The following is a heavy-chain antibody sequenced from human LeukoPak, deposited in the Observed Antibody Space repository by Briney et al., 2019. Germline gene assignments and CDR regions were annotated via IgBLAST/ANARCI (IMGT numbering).Heavy chain of an antibody. CDR3: AREGTPTVVTPGGALDAFDI. D-gene: IGHD4-23*01. Sequence: GASVKVSCKASGGTFSIYAISWVRQAPGQGLEWMGRIIPILGIANYAQKFQGRVTITADKSTSTAYMELSSLRSEDTAVYYCAREGTPTVVTPGGALDAFDIWGQGTMVTVSS. V-gene: IGHV1-69*04. CDR2: IIPILGIA. J-gene: IGHJ3*02. CDR1: GGTFSIYA.